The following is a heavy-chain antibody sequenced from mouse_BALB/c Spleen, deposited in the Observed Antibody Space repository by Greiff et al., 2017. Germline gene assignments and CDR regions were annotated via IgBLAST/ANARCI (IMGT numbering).Heavy chain of an antibody. Sequence: VHVKQSGPELVKPGASVKIPCKASGYTFTDYNMDWVKQSHGKSLEWIGDINPNNGGTIYNQKFKGKATLTVDKSSSTAYMELRSLTSEDTAVYYCATGWDRFDYWGQGTTLTVSS. CDR3: ATGWDRFDY. J-gene: IGHJ2*01. V-gene: IGHV1-18*01. D-gene: IGHD4-1*01. CDR2: INPNNGGT. CDR1: GYTFTDYN.